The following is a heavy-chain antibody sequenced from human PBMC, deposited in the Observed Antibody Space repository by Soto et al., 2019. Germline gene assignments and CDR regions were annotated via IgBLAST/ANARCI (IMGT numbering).Heavy chain of an antibody. CDR3: AKVSVTDGRNDYGGNLPN. CDR2: ISYDGSNK. Sequence: GGSLRLACAASGFTFSSYGMHWVRQAPGKGLEWVAVISYDGSNKYYADSVKGRFTISRDNSKNTLYLQMNSLRAEDTAVYYCAKVSVTDGRNDYGGNLPNWGQGTLVTVSS. CDR1: GFTFSSYG. D-gene: IGHD4-17*01. V-gene: IGHV3-30*18. J-gene: IGHJ4*02.